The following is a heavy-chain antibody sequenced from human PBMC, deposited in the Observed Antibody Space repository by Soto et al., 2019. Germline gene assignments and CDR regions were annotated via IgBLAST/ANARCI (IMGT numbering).Heavy chain of an antibody. CDR2: IYHSGTT. D-gene: IGHD1-1*01. Sequence: QVRLQESGPGLVKPSQTLSLTCIVSGASISTGGYYWSWIRQHPGKGLELIGYIYHSGTTYYNPSLESRLSISADSSKNLLSLNLTSVTAADTAIYYCARATAPCWFDLWGQGTLVTVSS. CDR1: GASISTGGYY. J-gene: IGHJ5*02. CDR3: ARATAPCWFDL. V-gene: IGHV4-31*03.